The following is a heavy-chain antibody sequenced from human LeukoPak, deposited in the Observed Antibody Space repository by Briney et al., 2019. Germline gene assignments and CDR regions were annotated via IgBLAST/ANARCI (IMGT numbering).Heavy chain of an antibody. D-gene: IGHD1-1*01. J-gene: IGHJ5*02. CDR1: GFTFSNYK. CDR3: AXXXSAWTNWFDP. Sequence: PGGSLRLSCAASGFTFSNYKLNWVRQAPGRGLEWVSSISSSSSYTYYADSVKGRFTISRDDAKNSLYLQMHSLRAEDAAVYYCAXXXSAWTNWFDPWGQGTLV. V-gene: IGHV3-21*01. CDR2: ISSSSSYT.